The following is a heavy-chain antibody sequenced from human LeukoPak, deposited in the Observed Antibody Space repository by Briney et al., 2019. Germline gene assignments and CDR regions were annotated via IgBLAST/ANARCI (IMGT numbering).Heavy chain of an antibody. V-gene: IGHV3-23*01. J-gene: IGHJ3*01. CDR2: IGSSGGST. D-gene: IGHD5-24*01. CDR1: GFTFTNAW. Sequence: GGSLRLSCAASGFTFTNAWMDWVRQAPGKGLEWVSLIGSSGGSTYYADSVKGRFTISRDNFNHTLSLQMNSLRGEDTAIYYCVKDIQLSTWGLGTMVTVSS. CDR3: VKDIQLST.